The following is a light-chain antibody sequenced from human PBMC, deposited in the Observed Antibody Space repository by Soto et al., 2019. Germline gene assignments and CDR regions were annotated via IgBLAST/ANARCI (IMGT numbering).Light chain of an antibody. Sequence: EIVLTQSPGTLSLSPGERATLSCRASQRLSTSSLAWYQQRPGQAPRLLIYGAFNRATGIPDRFSGSASGTDFTLTISRLEPEDIAVYYCQQYSNSPYNFGPGTQLEIK. CDR3: QQYSNSPYN. J-gene: IGKJ2*01. V-gene: IGKV3-20*01. CDR2: GAF. CDR1: QRLSTSS.